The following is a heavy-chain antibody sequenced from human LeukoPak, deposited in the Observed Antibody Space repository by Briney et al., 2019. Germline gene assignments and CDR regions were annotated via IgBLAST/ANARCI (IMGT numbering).Heavy chain of an antibody. D-gene: IGHD2-2*01. V-gene: IGHV4-38-2*02. CDR3: ARDPPRTVAFDI. CDR2: IYYSGST. J-gene: IGHJ3*02. Sequence: SETLSLTCTVSGYSISSGYYWGWIRQPPGKGLEWIGSIYYSGSTYYNPSLKSRVTISVDTSKNQFSLKLSSVTAADTAVYYCARDPPRTVAFDIWGQGTMVTVSS. CDR1: GYSISSGYY.